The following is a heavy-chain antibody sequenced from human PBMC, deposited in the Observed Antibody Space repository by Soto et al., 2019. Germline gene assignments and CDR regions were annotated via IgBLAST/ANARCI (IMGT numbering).Heavy chain of an antibody. Sequence: GESLKISCKGSGYSFTSYWIGWVRQMPGKGLEWMGIIYPGDSDTRYSPSFQGQVTISADKSISTAYLQWSSLKASDTAMYYCARQTRTDTAMVPFDYWGQGTLVTVSS. CDR1: GYSFTSYW. CDR3: ARQTRTDTAMVPFDY. J-gene: IGHJ4*02. D-gene: IGHD5-18*01. V-gene: IGHV5-51*01. CDR2: IYPGDSDT.